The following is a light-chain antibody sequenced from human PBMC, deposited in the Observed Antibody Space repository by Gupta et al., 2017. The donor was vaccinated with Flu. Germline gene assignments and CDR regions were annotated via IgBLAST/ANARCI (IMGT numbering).Light chain of an antibody. V-gene: IGKV3-11*01. Sequence: PVFLSLSPGEGTTRAWGGSRSGDFYLAWYRWRPGQAPRLLLYAGSHRATAIPARFSGSGSGIDFTLNVSSVEPEDFAVYYCRQRRDWPPTFGQGTKVEI. CDR2: AGS. J-gene: IGKJ1*01. CDR1: RSGDFY. CDR3: RQRRDWPPT.